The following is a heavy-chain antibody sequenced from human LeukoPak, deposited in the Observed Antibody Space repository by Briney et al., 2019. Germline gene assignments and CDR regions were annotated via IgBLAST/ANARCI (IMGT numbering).Heavy chain of an antibody. D-gene: IGHD2-2*01. CDR2: IYPGDSDT. Sequence: GESLKISCKGSGYSFTSYWIGWVRQMPGKDLEWMGIIYPGDSDTRYSPSFQGQVTISADKSISTAYLQWSSLKASDTAMYYCARQDIVVVPAATNYYYYMDVWGKGTTVTVSS. V-gene: IGHV5-51*01. CDR3: ARQDIVVVPAATNYYYYMDV. J-gene: IGHJ6*03. CDR1: GYSFTSYW.